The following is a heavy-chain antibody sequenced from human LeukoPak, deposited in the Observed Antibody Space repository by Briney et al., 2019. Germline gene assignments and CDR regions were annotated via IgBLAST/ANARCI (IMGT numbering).Heavy chain of an antibody. CDR1: GGSISSYY. CDR2: IYYSGST. CDR3: ARHESCSATSCFTFDY. V-gene: IGHV4-59*01. Sequence: SETLSLTCTVSGGSISSYYWSWIRQPPGKGLEWIGYIYYSGSTNYNPSLKSRVTISVDTSKNQFSLKLSSVTAADTAVYYCARHESCSATSCFTFDYWGQGILVTVSS. D-gene: IGHD2-2*01. J-gene: IGHJ4*02.